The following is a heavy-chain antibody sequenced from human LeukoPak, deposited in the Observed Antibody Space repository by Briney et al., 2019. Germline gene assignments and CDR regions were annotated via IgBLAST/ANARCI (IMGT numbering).Heavy chain of an antibody. CDR1: GFTFSNYW. CDR2: IKEDGGEK. CDR3: VRDRGYCSGGTCYALWDY. V-gene: IGHV3-7*01. Sequence: PGGSLRLSCAASGFTFSNYWMTWVRQAPGKGLEWVAHIKEDGGEKHYVDPVKGRFTISRDSAKSSLYLQMNSLRAEDTAMYYCVRDRGYCSGGTCYALWDYWGQGTLVTVSS. D-gene: IGHD2-15*01. J-gene: IGHJ4*02.